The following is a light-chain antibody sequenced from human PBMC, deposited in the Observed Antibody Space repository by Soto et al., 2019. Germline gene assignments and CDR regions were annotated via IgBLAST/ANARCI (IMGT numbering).Light chain of an antibody. CDR2: DVS. CDR1: SSDVGGYNY. J-gene: IGLJ1*01. Sequence: QSALTQPRSVSGSPGQSVTISCTGTSSDVGGYNYVSWYQQYPGKVPKFMIYDVSKRPSGVPDRFSGSKSGNTASLTISGLQAEDEADYYCCSYAGSYTFVFGTGTKLTVL. V-gene: IGLV2-11*01. CDR3: CSYAGSYTFV.